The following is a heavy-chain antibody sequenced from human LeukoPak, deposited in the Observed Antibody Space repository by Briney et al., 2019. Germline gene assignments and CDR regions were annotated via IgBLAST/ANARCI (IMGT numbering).Heavy chain of an antibody. D-gene: IGHD3-9*01. CDR2: ISYDGSNK. CDR1: GFTFSSYG. J-gene: IGHJ5*02. CDR3: AKGSVLRYFDWPHH. Sequence: PGGSLRLSCAASGFTFSSYGMHWVRQAPGKGLEWVAVISYDGSNKYYADSVKGRFTISRDNSKNTLYLQMNSLRAEDTAVYYCAKGSVLRYFDWPHHWGQGTLVTVSS. V-gene: IGHV3-30*18.